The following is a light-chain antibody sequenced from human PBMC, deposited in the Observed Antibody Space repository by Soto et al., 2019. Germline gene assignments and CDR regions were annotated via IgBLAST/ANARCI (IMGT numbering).Light chain of an antibody. Sequence: QSVLTQTPSLSGSPGRSGTISCNATTSDVAGYDHLSWYQQNPGKAPTLLIYDVINRPSGVPFRFSGSKSGNTASLTISGLQAEDEAEYYCRSYTRSSIYVFGTGTKVTVL. CDR1: TSDVAGYDH. J-gene: IGLJ1*01. V-gene: IGLV2-14*01. CDR2: DVI. CDR3: RSYTRSSIYV.